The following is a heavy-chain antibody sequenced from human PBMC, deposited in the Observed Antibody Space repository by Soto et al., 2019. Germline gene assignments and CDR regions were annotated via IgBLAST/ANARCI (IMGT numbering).Heavy chain of an antibody. V-gene: IGHV4-34*01. J-gene: IGHJ4*02. D-gene: IGHD6-25*01. Sequence: SETLSLTCDVYGGSFSGYIWTWVRQHPGKGLQWIGQINHSGSTNYNPSLKSRVTMSVDTSKNQVSLELSSVTVADTAVYYCVRGTDLYKCGFWGQGTLVTVSS. CDR1: GGSFSGYI. CDR3: VRGTDLYKCGF. CDR2: INHSGST.